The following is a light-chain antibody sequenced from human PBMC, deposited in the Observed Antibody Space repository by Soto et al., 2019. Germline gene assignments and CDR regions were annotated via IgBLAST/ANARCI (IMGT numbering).Light chain of an antibody. V-gene: IGKV3-15*01. Sequence: EIVMTQSPATLSVSPGERATLSCRVSQSVSSNLAWYQQKPGQAPRLLIYGASTRATGIPASFSGSGSGTEFTLTISSLQSEDFAVYYCQQYNNWPPLYTFGPGTKLEIK. CDR2: GAS. J-gene: IGKJ2*01. CDR1: QSVSSN. CDR3: QQYNNWPPLYT.